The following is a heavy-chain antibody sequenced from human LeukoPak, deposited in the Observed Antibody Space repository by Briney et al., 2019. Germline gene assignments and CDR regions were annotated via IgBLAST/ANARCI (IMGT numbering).Heavy chain of an antibody. J-gene: IGHJ4*02. CDR2: IYPRDGST. Sequence: ASVKVSCKASGYTFTSNYIHWVRQAPGQGLEWMGMIYPRDGSTSYAQKFQGRVTVTRDTSTSTVHMELSGLRSEDAAVYYCVRDQEGFDYWGQGTLVTVSS. CDR3: VRDQEGFDY. CDR1: GYTFTSNY. V-gene: IGHV1-46*01.